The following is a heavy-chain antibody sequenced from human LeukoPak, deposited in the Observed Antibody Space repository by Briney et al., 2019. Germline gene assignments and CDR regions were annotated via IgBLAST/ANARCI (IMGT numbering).Heavy chain of an antibody. Sequence: SQTLSLTCVISGDSVSSSTATWNWIRQSPSRGLEWLGRTYYKSKWYNDYAAFVKSRITIKPDTSKNQFSLQLNSVSPDDTAVYYCARDAAPYCDSDCYVLDIWGQGTMVTVS. CDR1: GDSVSSSTAT. CDR3: ARDAAPYCDSDCYVLDI. CDR2: TYYKSKWYN. V-gene: IGHV6-1*01. J-gene: IGHJ3*02. D-gene: IGHD2-21*01.